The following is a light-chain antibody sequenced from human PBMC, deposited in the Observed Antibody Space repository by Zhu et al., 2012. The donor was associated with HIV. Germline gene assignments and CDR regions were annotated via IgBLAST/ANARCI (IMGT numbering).Light chain of an antibody. Sequence: EIVMTQSPATLSVSPGERATLSCRASQSIKNNLAWYQQKPGQAPRLLIRGASTRATGIPDRFSGSGYGTEFTLTISSVQSEDFAVYYCQQCESWPPATFGQGTTVEI. CDR3: QQCESWPPAT. CDR1: QSIKNN. J-gene: IGKJ1*01. V-gene: IGKV3-15*01. CDR2: GAS.